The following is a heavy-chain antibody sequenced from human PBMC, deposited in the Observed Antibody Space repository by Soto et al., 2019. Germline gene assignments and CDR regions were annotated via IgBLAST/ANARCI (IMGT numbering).Heavy chain of an antibody. Sequence: PGGSLRLSCAASGFTFSSYGMHWVRQAPGKGLEWVAVISYDGSDKYYADSVKGRFTISRDNSNNTLYLQMDSLRAEDTAVYYCAKGVLVATTYFQHRGQGTLVTVSS. J-gene: IGHJ1*01. V-gene: IGHV3-30*18. CDR3: AKGVLVATTYFQH. CDR1: GFTFSSYG. D-gene: IGHD2-15*01. CDR2: ISYDGSDK.